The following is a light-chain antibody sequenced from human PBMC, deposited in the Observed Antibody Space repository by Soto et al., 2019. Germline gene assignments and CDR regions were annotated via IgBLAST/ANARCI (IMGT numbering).Light chain of an antibody. CDR2: GAS. V-gene: IGKV3-20*01. CDR1: LSVSSNY. J-gene: IGKJ5*01. CDR3: QQYGSSPIT. Sequence: EVVLTQSPDTLSLSPGERATLSCRASLSVSSNYLAWYQQKPGQAPRLLIYGASSRATGIPDRFSGSGSGTDFTLTISRLEPEDFAVYYCQQYGSSPITFGQGTRLEIK.